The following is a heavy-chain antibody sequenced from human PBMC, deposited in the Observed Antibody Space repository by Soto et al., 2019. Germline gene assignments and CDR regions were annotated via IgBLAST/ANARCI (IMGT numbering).Heavy chain of an antibody. V-gene: IGHV3-53*01. Sequence: GGSLRLSCAASGFTVSSNYMSWVRQAPGKGLEWVSVIYSGGSTYHADSVKGRFTISRDNSKNTLYLQMNSLRAEDTAVYYCARDQSTGYYYDSSGYYPPYYGMDVWGQGTTVTVSS. J-gene: IGHJ6*02. CDR3: ARDQSTGYYYDSSGYYPPYYGMDV. D-gene: IGHD3-22*01. CDR1: GFTVSSNY. CDR2: IYSGGST.